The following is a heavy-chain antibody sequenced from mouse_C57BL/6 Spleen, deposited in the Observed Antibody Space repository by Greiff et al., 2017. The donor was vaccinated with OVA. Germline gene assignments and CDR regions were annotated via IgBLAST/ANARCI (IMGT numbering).Heavy chain of an antibody. CDR2: IDPENGDT. J-gene: IGHJ4*01. CDR3: TTGYYYGSSYSYMDY. V-gene: IGHV14-4*01. Sequence: EVKLMEPGAELVRPGASVKLSCTASGFNIKDDYMHWVKQRPEQGLEWIGWIDPENGDTEYASKFQGKATITADTSSNTAYLQLSSLTSEDTAVYYCTTGYYYGSSYSYMDYWGQGTSVTVSS. D-gene: IGHD1-1*01. CDR1: GFNIKDDY.